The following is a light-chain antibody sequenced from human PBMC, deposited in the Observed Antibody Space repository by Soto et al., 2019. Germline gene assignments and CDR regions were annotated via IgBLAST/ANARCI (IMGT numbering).Light chain of an antibody. V-gene: IGKV3-15*01. CDR2: SAS. CDR3: QHYNNWPRT. CDR1: QSVSSN. J-gene: IGKJ1*01. Sequence: EIVMTQSPATLSVSPGERGTLSCRASQSVSSNLAWYQQKPGQAPRLLIYSASTRATGIPARFSGSGSRTEFTLTISSLQSEDFAVYYCQHYNNWPRTFGQGTKLEIK.